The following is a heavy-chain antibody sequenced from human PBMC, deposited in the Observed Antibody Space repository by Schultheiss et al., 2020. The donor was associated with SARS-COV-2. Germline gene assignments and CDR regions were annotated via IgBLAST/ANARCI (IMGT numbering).Heavy chain of an antibody. Sequence: GGSLRLSCAASGFTFDDYGMSWVRQAPGKGLEWVSGINWNGGSTGYADSVKGRFTISRDNAKNSLYLQMNSLRAEDTAVYYCAGRVIPAAPYYYYGMDVWGQGTTVTVSS. CDR1: GFTFDDYG. CDR2: INWNGGST. CDR3: AGRVIPAAPYYYYGMDV. D-gene: IGHD2-2*01. V-gene: IGHV3-20*04. J-gene: IGHJ6*02.